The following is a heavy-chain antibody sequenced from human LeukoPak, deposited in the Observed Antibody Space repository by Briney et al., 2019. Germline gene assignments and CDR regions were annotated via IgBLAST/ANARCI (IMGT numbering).Heavy chain of an antibody. D-gene: IGHD7-27*01. CDR2: INSGGSGT. Sequence: GGSLRLSCAASGFSFSSNWMHWVRQTPGRGLVWVSRINSGGSGTSYAASVEGRFTISRDNVKNTLYLQMDSLRAEDTAVYYCATSLGPLTEYWGQGTLVTVSS. J-gene: IGHJ4*02. V-gene: IGHV3-74*01. CDR3: ATSLGPLTEY. CDR1: GFSFSSNW.